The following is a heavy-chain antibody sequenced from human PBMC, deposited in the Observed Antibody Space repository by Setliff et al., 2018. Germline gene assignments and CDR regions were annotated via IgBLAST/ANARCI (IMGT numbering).Heavy chain of an antibody. CDR2: INHSGST. Sequence: PSETLSLTCAVYSGSFSGYFWSWIRQPPGKGLEWIGEINHSGSTNYNPSLKSRVTISVDTSKNQFSLKLSSVTAADTAVYYCARGIGGYCSSMSCSNESWPRGQGTLVTVSS. V-gene: IGHV4-34*01. J-gene: IGHJ5*02. CDR3: ARGIGGYCSSMSCSNESWP. D-gene: IGHD2-2*01. CDR1: SGSFSGYF.